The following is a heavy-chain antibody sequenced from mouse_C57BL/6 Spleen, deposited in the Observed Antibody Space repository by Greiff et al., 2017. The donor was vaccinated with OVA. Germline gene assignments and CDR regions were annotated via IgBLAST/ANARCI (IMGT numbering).Heavy chain of an antibody. J-gene: IGHJ2*01. D-gene: IGHD2-4*01. CDR1: GYSITSGYS. V-gene: IGHV3-6*01. Sequence: EVQLQQSGPGLVKPSQSLSLTCSVTGYSITSGYSWNWIRQFPGNKLEWMGYISYDGSNNYNPSLKNRISITRDTSKNQLFLKLNSVTTEDTATYYCARVRDDYFPLDYWGQGTTLTVSS. CDR2: ISYDGSN. CDR3: ARVRDDYFPLDY.